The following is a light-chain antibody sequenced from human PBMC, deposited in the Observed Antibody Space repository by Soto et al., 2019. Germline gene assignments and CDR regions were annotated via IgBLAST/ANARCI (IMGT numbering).Light chain of an antibody. J-gene: IGKJ1*01. CDR2: GAS. Sequence: EIVMTQSPATLSVSPGEGATLSCRASQSVSSKLACYQQKPGQAPRLLIYGASTRATGIPARFSGSGSGTESTLTISSLQSGDFAVYYCQQYNNWPTWTFGQGTKVDIK. V-gene: IGKV3-15*01. CDR1: QSVSSK. CDR3: QQYNNWPTWT.